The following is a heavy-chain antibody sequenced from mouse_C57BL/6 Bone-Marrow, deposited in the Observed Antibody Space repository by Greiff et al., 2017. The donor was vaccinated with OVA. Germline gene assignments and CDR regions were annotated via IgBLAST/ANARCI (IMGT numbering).Heavy chain of an antibody. CDR2: IYPSDSET. D-gene: IGHD1-1*01. CDR3: ARGGFTTVVATDY. J-gene: IGHJ2*01. V-gene: IGHV1-61*01. Sequence: VQLQQPGAELVRPGSSVKLSCKASGYTFTSYWMDWVKQRPGQGLEWIGNIYPSDSETHYNQKFKDKATLTVDKSSSTAYMQLSSLTSEDSAVDYCARGGFTTVVATDYWGQGTTLTVSS. CDR1: GYTFTSYW.